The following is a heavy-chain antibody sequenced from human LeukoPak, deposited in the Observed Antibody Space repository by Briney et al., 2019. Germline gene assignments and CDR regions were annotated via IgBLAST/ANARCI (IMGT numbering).Heavy chain of an antibody. V-gene: IGHV4-59*01. CDR3: ARVRGIVATVNHFDY. CDR1: GGSLNTYY. J-gene: IGHJ4*02. D-gene: IGHD5-12*01. CDR2: IYSSGRT. Sequence: PETLSLTCTVSGGSLNTYYWNWIRQPPGKGLEWIGYIYSSGRTNYNPSLKSRVTISVATSKNQFSLKLGSVTAADTAVYYCARVRGIVATVNHFDYWGQGTLVTVSS.